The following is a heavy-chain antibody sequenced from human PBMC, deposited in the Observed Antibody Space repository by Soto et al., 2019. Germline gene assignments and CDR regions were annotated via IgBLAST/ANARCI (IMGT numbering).Heavy chain of an antibody. J-gene: IGHJ4*02. CDR2: IYYIGNT. V-gene: IGHV4-39*01. Sequence: SETLSLTCSVSGGSISSSNYYWAWIRQPPGKGLEWIGSIYYIGNTYYNPSLKSRVTMSVDTSKNQFSLKVASVTAADTAIYYCAREDRTNGYNYDYWGQGTLVTVSS. CDR1: GGSISSSNYY. D-gene: IGHD1-1*01. CDR3: AREDRTNGYNYDY.